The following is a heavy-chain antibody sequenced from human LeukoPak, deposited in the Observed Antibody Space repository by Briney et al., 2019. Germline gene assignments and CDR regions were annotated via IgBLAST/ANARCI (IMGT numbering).Heavy chain of an antibody. CDR1: GFTFSSYW. J-gene: IGHJ4*02. D-gene: IGHD3-3*01. V-gene: IGHV3-7*01. CDR3: ARDENYDFWSGYYMNY. CDR2: IKQDGSEK. Sequence: GGSLRLSCAASGFTFSSYWMSWVRQAPGKGLEWVANIKQDGSEKYYVDSVKGRFTISRDNAKNSLYLQMNSLRAEDTAVYYCARDENYDFWSGYYMNYWGQGTLVTVSS.